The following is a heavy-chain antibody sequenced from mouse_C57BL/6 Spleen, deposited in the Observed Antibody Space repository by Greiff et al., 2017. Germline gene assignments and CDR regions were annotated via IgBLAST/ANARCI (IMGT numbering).Heavy chain of an antibody. D-gene: IGHD2-2*01. V-gene: IGHV5-6*01. CDR3: ARHMVDGPPNAMDY. J-gene: IGHJ4*01. CDR2: ISSGGSYT. Sequence: EVHLVESGGDLVKPGGSLKLSCAASGFTFSSYGMSWVRQTPDKRLEWVATISSGGSYTYYPDSVKGRFTISRDNAKNTLYLQMSSLKSEDTAMYYCARHMVDGPPNAMDYWGQGTSVTVSS. CDR1: GFTFSSYG.